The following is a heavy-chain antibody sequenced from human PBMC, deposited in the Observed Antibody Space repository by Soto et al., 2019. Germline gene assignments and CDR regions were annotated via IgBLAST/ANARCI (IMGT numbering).Heavy chain of an antibody. CDR2: IIPSLGIL. CDR1: GGTFSRYS. Sequence: QVQLVQSGAEVTKPGSSVKVSCKASGGTFSRYSISWVRQAPGQGLEWMGRIIPSLGILNYAQKFQGRVTFTADSTTSTVFMEVSSLRSEDTALYFCAHYGGYKLDPWGQGTLVTVSS. CDR3: AHYGGYKLDP. J-gene: IGHJ5*02. V-gene: IGHV1-69*02. D-gene: IGHD5-12*01.